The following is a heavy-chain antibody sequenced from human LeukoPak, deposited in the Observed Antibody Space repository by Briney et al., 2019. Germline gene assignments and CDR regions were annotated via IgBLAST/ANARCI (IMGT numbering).Heavy chain of an antibody. CDR2: IYYSGST. J-gene: IGHJ4*02. Sequence: SETLSLTCTVSGGSISSYYWSWIRQPPGKGLEWIGYIYYSGSTNYNPSLKSRVTISVDTSKNQFSLKLSSVTAADTAVYYCARDEGAGLDCWGQGTLVTVSS. CDR1: GGSISSYY. D-gene: IGHD1-26*01. CDR3: ARDEGAGLDC. V-gene: IGHV4-59*01.